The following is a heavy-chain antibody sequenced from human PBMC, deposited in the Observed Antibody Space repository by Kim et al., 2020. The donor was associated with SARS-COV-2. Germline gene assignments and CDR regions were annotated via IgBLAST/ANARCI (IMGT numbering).Heavy chain of an antibody. CDR3: ARRPVSYYYYYGMDV. J-gene: IGHJ6*02. Sequence: PSLKSRVTISVDTSKNQFSLKLSSVTAADTAVYYCARRPVSYYYYYGMDVWGQGTTVTVSS. D-gene: IGHD2-2*01. V-gene: IGHV4-39*01.